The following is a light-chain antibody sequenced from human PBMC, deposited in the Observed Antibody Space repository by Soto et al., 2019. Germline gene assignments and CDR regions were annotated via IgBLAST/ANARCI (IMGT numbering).Light chain of an antibody. CDR1: PSVTNY. CDR3: QQRGDWPA. CDR2: DTS. Sequence: EIVLTQSPATLSLSPGERATLSCTASPSVTNYLAWYQQKPGQAPRLLIFDTSIRATGIPARFSGSGSGTDFSLTISSLEPEDFAVYYYQQRGDWPAFGQGTRLEIK. V-gene: IGKV3-11*01. J-gene: IGKJ5*01.